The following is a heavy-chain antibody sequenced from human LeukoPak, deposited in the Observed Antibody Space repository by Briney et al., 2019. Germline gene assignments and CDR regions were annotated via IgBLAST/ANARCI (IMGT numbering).Heavy chain of an antibody. V-gene: IGHV3-15*01. D-gene: IGHD3-22*01. CDR2: IKSKTDGGTT. Sequence: GGSLRLSCAASGFTFSNAWMSWVRQAPGKGLEWVGRIKSKTDGGTTDYAAPVKGRFTISRDDSKNTLYLQMNSLKTEDTAVYYCAKSSGYPYYFDYWGQGTLVTVSS. J-gene: IGHJ4*02. CDR1: GFTFSNAW. CDR3: AKSSGYPYYFDY.